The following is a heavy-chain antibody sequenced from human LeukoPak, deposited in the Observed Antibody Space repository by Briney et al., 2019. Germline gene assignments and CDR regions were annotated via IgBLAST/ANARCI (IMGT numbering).Heavy chain of an antibody. V-gene: IGHV1-24*01. CDR2: FDPEDGET. J-gene: IGHJ3*02. CDR1: GYTFTGYY. Sequence: ASVKVSCKASGYTFTGYYMHWVRQAPGKGLEWMGGFDPEDGETIYAQKFQGRVTMTEDTSTDTAYMELSSLRSEDTAVYYCATVSSDIWGQGTMVTVSS. CDR3: ATVSSDI. D-gene: IGHD6-13*01.